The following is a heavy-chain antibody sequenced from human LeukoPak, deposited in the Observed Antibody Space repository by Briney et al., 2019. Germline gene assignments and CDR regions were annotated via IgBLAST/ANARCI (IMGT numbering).Heavy chain of an antibody. CDR3: ARAGQQLVHDY. V-gene: IGHV3-21*01. Sequence: GSLRLSCAASGFIFSRYTMSWVRQAPGKGVGWVSSISDSGHYIFYADSVKGRFTFSRDNAKNSVYLQMNSLRVEDTAIYFCARAGQQLVHDYWGQGTLVTLSS. J-gene: IGHJ4*02. CDR1: GFIFSRYT. D-gene: IGHD6-13*01. CDR2: ISDSGHYI.